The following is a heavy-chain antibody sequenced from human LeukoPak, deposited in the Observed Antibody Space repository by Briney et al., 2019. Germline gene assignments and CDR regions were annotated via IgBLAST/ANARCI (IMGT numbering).Heavy chain of an antibody. CDR1: GYSLTNHW. D-gene: IGHD1-26*01. CDR3: ARHTSGSYYAHFDY. CDR2: IYPSDSDT. Sequence: GESLKISCKGSGYSLTNHWIGWVRQMPGKGLEWMGIIYPSDSDTRYSPSFQGQVTISVDKSISTAYLQWSSLKASDTAMYYCARHTSGSYYAHFDYWGQGSLVTVSS. V-gene: IGHV5-51*01. J-gene: IGHJ4*02.